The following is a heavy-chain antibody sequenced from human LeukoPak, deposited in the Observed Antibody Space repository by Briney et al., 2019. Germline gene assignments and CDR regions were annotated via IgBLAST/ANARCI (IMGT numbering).Heavy chain of an antibody. Sequence: PGGSLRLSCAASGFTFPIYAMAWVRQAPGKGLQWVSAITGSGGSAYYADSVKGRFTLSRDNSANTLYLRMNGLRAEDTAFYYCATLPRGPTGYVGHGGEDYWGQGTLVTVSS. CDR1: GFTFPIYA. CDR2: ITGSGGSA. V-gene: IGHV3-23*01. J-gene: IGHJ4*02. CDR3: ATLPRGPTGYVGHGGEDY. D-gene: IGHD1-1*01.